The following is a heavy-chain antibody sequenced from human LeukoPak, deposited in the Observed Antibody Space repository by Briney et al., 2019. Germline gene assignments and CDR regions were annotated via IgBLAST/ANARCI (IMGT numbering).Heavy chain of an antibody. J-gene: IGHJ5*02. Sequence: GGSLRLSCAASGFTFRNYAMNWVRQAPGKGLEWVSAVSGSGGGTFYADSVKGRFTISRDNSKNTLYLQMHSLRAEDTAVYYCARERRHGCSGGSCYSIWFDPWGQGTLVTVSS. CDR3: ARERRHGCSGGSCYSIWFDP. CDR1: GFTFRNYA. CDR2: VSGSGGGT. D-gene: IGHD2-15*01. V-gene: IGHV3-23*01.